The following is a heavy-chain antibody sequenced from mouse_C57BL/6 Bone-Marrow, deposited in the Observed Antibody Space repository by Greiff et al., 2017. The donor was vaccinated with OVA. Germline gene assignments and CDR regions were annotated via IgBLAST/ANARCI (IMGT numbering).Heavy chain of an antibody. CDR3: GRRVDDAWFAY. D-gene: IGHD1-1*02. V-gene: IGHV1-64*01. Sequence: QVQLQQPGAELVKPGASVKLSCKASGYTFTSYWMHWVKQRPGQGLEWIGMIHPNSGSTNYNEKFKSKATLTVDKSSSTAYMQLSSLTSEDSAVYYCGRRVDDAWFAYWGQGTLVTVSA. CDR1: GYTFTSYW. J-gene: IGHJ3*01. CDR2: IHPNSGST.